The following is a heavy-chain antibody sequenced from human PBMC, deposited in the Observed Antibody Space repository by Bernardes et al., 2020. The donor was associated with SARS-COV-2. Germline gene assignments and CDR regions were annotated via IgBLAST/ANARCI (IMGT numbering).Heavy chain of an antibody. CDR1: GYTFSDHY. CDR2: INPKSRGR. V-gene: IGHV1-2*02. J-gene: IGHJ6*02. CDR3: ARDSRIGFNNGGMDV. Sequence: ASVKVSCKASGYTFSDHYIHWVRQAPGQGLEWIGCINPKSRGRNYGQMFQGRVTMTRETSISTAYMELTRLRSDDTAVYYCARDSRIGFNNGGMDVWGQGTTVTV. D-gene: IGHD2-8*01.